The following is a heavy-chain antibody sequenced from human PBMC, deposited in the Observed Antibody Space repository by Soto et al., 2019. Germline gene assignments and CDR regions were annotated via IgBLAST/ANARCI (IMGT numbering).Heavy chain of an antibody. CDR3: ARDGYDYVWGRYYFDY. Sequence: ASVKVSCKTSGYRFSDYGISWVRQAPGQGLEWMGWISAYNGNTNYAQKLQGRVTMTTDTSTSTAYMELRSLRSDDTAVYYCARDGYDYVWGRYYFDYWGQGTLVTVSS. J-gene: IGHJ4*02. CDR1: GYRFSDYG. V-gene: IGHV1-18*01. CDR2: ISAYNGNT. D-gene: IGHD3-16*01.